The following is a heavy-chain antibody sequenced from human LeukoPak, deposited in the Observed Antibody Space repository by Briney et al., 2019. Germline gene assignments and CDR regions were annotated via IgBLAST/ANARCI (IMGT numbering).Heavy chain of an antibody. D-gene: IGHD3-10*01. CDR3: ANRGVVIRVFLVGFHKEAYYFDS. CDR2: LSGRGGGT. J-gene: IGHJ4*02. V-gene: IGHV3-23*01. CDR1: VLTLSKYG. Sequence: GGSLRLSCAFTVLTLSKYGMSGVRQPPGKGREGVAGLSGRGGGTNYAATVQGRFTISRDNPKTTLYLQMNSLRAEDTAVYFCANRGVVIRVFLVGFHKEAYYFDSWGQGALVTVSS.